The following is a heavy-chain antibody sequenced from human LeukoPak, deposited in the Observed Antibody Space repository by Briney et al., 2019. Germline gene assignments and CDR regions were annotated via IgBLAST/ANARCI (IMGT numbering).Heavy chain of an antibody. CDR1: GFTFDDYA. D-gene: IGHD2-2*01. CDR3: AKSGRTSPYYYCYYMDV. V-gene: IGHV3-43D*03. CDR2: ISWDGGST. Sequence: QPGGSLRLSCAASGFTFDDYAMHWVRQAPGKGLEWVSLISWDGGSTYYADSVKGRFTISRDNSKNSLYLQMNSLRAEDTALYYCAKSGRTSPYYYCYYMDVWRKGTTVTVSS. J-gene: IGHJ6*03.